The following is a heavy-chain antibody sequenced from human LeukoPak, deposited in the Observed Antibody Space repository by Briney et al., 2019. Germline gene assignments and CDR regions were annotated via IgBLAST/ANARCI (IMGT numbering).Heavy chain of an antibody. V-gene: IGHV1-46*01. CDR1: GYTFTSYY. Sequence: ASVKVSCKASGYTFTSYYMHWVRQAPGQGLEWMGIINPSGGSTSYAQKFQGRVTMTRDMSTSTVYMELGSLRSEDTAVYYCARDQHYYDSSGYYYPIFDYWGQGTLVTVSS. J-gene: IGHJ4*02. D-gene: IGHD3-22*01. CDR2: INPSGGST. CDR3: ARDQHYYDSSGYYYPIFDY.